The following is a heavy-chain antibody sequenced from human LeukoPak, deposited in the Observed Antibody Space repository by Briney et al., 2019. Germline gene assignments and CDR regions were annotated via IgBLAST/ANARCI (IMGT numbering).Heavy chain of an antibody. CDR2: IYYSGST. V-gene: IGHV4-39*07. D-gene: IGHD4-11*01. CDR3: ARTHDYRWDPPNYYMDV. CDR1: GGSISSSSYY. J-gene: IGHJ6*03. Sequence: SETLSLTCTVSGGSISSSSYYWGWIRQPPGKGLEWIGNIYYSGSTYYNPSLKSRVTISVDTSKNQFSLKLSSVTAADTAVYYCARTHDYRWDPPNYYMDVWGKGTTVTVSS.